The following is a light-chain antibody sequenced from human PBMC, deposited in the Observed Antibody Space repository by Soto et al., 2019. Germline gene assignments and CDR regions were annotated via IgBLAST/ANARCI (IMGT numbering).Light chain of an antibody. CDR3: QRYDSFRT. Sequence: EIVMTQSPATLSVSPGERATLSCRASQNFGSTYLAWYQQKPGQAPRPLIYGASNRATGIPDRFSGSGSGTDFTLTFTRLEPEDFAMYYCQRYDSFRTFGQGSKVDIK. J-gene: IGKJ1*01. CDR1: QNFGSTY. V-gene: IGKV3-20*01. CDR2: GAS.